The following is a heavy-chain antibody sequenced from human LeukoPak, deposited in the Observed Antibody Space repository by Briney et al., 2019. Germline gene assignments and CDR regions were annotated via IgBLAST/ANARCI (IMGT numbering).Heavy chain of an antibody. Sequence: GASVKVSCKASGYTFRSYGINWVRQATGQGLEWMGWMNPNSGNTGYAQKFQGRVTMTRNTSISTAYMELSSLRSEDTAVYYCARAYRVVTRDYYYYMDVWGKGTTVTVSS. J-gene: IGHJ6*03. CDR3: ARAYRVVTRDYYYYMDV. V-gene: IGHV1-8*02. CDR1: GYTFRSYG. D-gene: IGHD4-23*01. CDR2: MNPNSGNT.